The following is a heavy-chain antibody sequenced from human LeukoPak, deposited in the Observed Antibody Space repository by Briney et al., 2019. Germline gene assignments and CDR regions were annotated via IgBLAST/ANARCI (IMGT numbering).Heavy chain of an antibody. CDR3: ARVSYYDSSGYPEYFHH. CDR1: GYTFTDYY. D-gene: IGHD3-22*01. J-gene: IGHJ1*01. CDR2: IIPILGIP. Sequence: SVKVSCKASGYTFTDYYLHWVRQAPGQGLEWMGRIIPILGIPNYAQKFQGRVTITADRSTSTAYMELSSLRSEDAAVYYCARVSYYDSSGYPEYFHHWGQGTLVTVSS. V-gene: IGHV1-69*04.